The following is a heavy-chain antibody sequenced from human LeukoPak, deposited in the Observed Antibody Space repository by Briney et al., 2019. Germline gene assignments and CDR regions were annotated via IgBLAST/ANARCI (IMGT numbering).Heavy chain of an antibody. CDR2: INHSGST. J-gene: IGHJ6*03. CDR1: GGSISSSNYY. V-gene: IGHV4-39*07. Sequence: SETLSLTCTVSGGSISSSNYYWGWIRQPPGKGLEWIGEINHSGSTNYNPSLKSRVTISVDTSKNQFSLKLSSVTAADTAVYYCARARTYYYGSGSFLAGYYYYYMDVWGKGTTVTVSS. D-gene: IGHD3-10*01. CDR3: ARARTYYYGSGSFLAGYYYYYMDV.